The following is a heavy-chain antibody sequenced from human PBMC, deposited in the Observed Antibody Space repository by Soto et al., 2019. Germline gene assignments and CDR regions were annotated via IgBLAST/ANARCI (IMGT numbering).Heavy chain of an antibody. D-gene: IGHD3-3*01. CDR1: GGSISSGDYY. Sequence: SETLSLTCTVSGGSISSGDYYWSWIRQPPGEGLEWIGYIYYSGSTYYNPSLKSRVTISVDTSKNQFSLKLSSVTAADTAVYYCARGLHYDFWSGYQPFVFDYWGQGTLVTVSS. J-gene: IGHJ4*02. CDR3: ARGLHYDFWSGYQPFVFDY. CDR2: IYYSGST. V-gene: IGHV4-30-4*01.